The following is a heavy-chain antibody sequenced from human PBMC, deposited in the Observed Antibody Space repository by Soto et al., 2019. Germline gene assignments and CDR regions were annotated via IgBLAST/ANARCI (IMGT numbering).Heavy chain of an antibody. CDR3: ARVHNDSSGYYNWFDP. J-gene: IGHJ5*02. Sequence: PSETLSLTCTVSGGSISSGGYYWSWIRQHPGTGLEWIGYIYYSGSTYYNPSLKSRVTISVDTSKNQFSLKLSSVTAADTAVYYCARVHNDSSGYYNWFDPWGQGTLVTVSS. CDR2: IYYSGST. V-gene: IGHV4-31*03. CDR1: GGSISSGGYY. D-gene: IGHD3-22*01.